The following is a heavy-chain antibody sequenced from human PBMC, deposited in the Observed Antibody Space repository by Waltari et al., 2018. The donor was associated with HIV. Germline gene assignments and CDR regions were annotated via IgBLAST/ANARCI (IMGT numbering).Heavy chain of an antibody. J-gene: IGHJ6*02. CDR3: ARGSWGSGMDV. V-gene: IGHV4-34*01. CDR2: INHSGSI. CDR1: GGSFSGYY. Sequence: QVRLQQWGAGLLKPSETLSLSCAVYGGSFSGYYWSWIRPSPGKGLEGIGEINHSGSINYNPSLKSRVIISVDRYKNQFSLKLTSVTAADTAVYYCARGSWGSGMDVWGLGTTVIVSS. D-gene: IGHD7-27*01.